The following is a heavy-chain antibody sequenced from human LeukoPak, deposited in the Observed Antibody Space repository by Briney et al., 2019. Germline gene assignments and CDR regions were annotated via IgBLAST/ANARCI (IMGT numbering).Heavy chain of an antibody. CDR2: ISSSGSTI. V-gene: IGHV3-48*03. D-gene: IGHD6-13*01. CDR1: GFTFSSYE. CDR3: AREGYSSSWLDPYYYYGMDV. J-gene: IGHJ6*04. Sequence: GGSLRLPCAASGFTFSSYEMNWVRQAPGKGLEWVSYISSSGSTIYYADSVKGRFTISRDNAKNSLYLQMNSLRAEDTAVYYYAREGYSSSWLDPYYYYGMDVWGKGTTVTVSS.